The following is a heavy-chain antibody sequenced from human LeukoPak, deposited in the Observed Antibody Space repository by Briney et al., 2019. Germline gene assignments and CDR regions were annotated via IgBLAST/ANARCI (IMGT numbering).Heavy chain of an antibody. CDR1: GGSLRSYY. J-gene: IGHJ4*02. D-gene: IGHD6-19*01. CDR3: ARLYTSGYYEGDY. V-gene: IGHV4-59*01. Sequence: SETLSLTCTVSGGSLRSYYWSWIRQPRGKGLEWIGYIYYSGSTNYNPSLKSRVTISVDTSKNQFSLKLNSVTAADTAVYYCARLYTSGYYEGDYWGQGTLVTVSS. CDR2: IYYSGST.